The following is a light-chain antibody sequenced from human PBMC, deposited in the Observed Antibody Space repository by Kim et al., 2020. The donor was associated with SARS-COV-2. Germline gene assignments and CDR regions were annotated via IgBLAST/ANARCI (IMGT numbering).Light chain of an antibody. CDR2: HDS. V-gene: IGLV3-1*01. Sequence: SSELTQPPSVSVSPGQTASITCPGDKLGDKYACWYQQKPGQSPVLVIYHDSKRPSGIPERFSGSNSGNTATLTISGTQAMDEADYYCQAWDSSTVVFGGG. CDR3: QAWDSSTVV. J-gene: IGLJ2*01. CDR1: KLGDKY.